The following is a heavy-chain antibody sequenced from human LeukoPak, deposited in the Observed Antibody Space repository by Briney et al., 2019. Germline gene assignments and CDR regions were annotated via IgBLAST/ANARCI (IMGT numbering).Heavy chain of an antibody. Sequence: SETLSLTWAVYGGSFSGYCWSWIRQPPGKGLEWIGEINHSGSTNYNPSLKSRVTISVDTSKNQFSLKLSSVTAADTAVYYCARTSSGYGNYFDYWGQGTLVTVSS. CDR1: GGSFSGYC. V-gene: IGHV4-34*01. J-gene: IGHJ4*02. CDR2: INHSGST. D-gene: IGHD5-12*01. CDR3: ARTSSGYGNYFDY.